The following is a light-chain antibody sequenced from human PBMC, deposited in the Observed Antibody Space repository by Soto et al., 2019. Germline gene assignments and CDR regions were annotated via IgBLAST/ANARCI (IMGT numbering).Light chain of an antibody. CDR1: QSISSY. J-gene: IGKJ4*01. CDR2: AAS. Sequence: DIQMTQSPSSLSASVGDRVTITCRASQSISSYLKWYQQKSGKAPKLLIYAASSLQSGVPSRFSGSGSGTDSTLTISSLQPEDFTYYYCQHSYSTPFTFGGGTKVEIK. CDR3: QHSYSTPFT. V-gene: IGKV1-39*01.